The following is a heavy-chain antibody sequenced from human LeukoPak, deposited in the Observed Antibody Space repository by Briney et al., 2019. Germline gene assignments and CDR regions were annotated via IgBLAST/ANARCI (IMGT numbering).Heavy chain of an antibody. Sequence: GGYLRLSCAASGFTFTRHWMHWVRQAPGKGLEWVSRIKTDGTNTIYADFVEGRFTISRDNARNTLYLQMSSLRAGDTAVYYCGGSEDGYIDYWGQGTLVTVSS. CDR1: GFTFTRHW. D-gene: IGHD5-24*01. J-gene: IGHJ4*02. CDR2: IKTDGTNT. V-gene: IGHV3-74*01. CDR3: GGSEDGYIDY.